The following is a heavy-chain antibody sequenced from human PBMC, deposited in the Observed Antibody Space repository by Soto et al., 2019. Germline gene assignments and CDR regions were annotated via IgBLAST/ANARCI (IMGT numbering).Heavy chain of an antibody. Sequence: PGESLKISCKGSGYSFTSYWIGWVRQMPGKGLEWMGIIYPGDSDTRYSPSFQGQVTISADKSISTAYLQWSSLKASDTAMYYCAIHLRYLDWLNGMDVWGQGTTVTVSS. J-gene: IGHJ6*02. CDR3: AIHLRYLDWLNGMDV. V-gene: IGHV5-51*01. CDR1: GYSFTSYW. CDR2: IYPGDSDT. D-gene: IGHD3-9*01.